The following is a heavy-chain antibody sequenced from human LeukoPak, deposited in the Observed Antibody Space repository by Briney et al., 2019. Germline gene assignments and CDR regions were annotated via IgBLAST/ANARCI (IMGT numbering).Heavy chain of an antibody. CDR2: ICSSGTT. V-gene: IGHV4-59*01. J-gene: IGHJ6*02. D-gene: IGHD5-18*01. CDR1: GGSISSYC. CDR3: ASLDSALGRDDYYYGLDV. Sequence: SETLSLTCSVSGGSISSYCWNWIRQPPGKGLEWIGHICSSGTTNNNPSLKSRVTMSIDTSKGQFSLMLSSVPASDPAVYYCASLDSALGRDDYYYGLDVWGQGTTVTVSS.